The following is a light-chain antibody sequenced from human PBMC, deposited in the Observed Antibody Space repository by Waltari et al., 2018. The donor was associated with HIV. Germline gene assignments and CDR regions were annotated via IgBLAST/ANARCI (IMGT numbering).Light chain of an antibody. Sequence: QSALTQPASVSGSPVQSITISCTGPTSHVGGYNSVSWYQQHPAKAPKIVILDVSNRPSGVSNRFSGSKSGNTASLTISGLQAEDEAYYYCSSYTSSDTVVFGGGTKVTVL. V-gene: IGLV2-14*03. CDR1: TSHVGGYNS. J-gene: IGLJ2*01. CDR2: DVS. CDR3: SSYTSSDTVV.